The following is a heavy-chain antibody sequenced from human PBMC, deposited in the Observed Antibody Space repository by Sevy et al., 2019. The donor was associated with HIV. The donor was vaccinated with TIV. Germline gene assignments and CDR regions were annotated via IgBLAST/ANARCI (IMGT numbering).Heavy chain of an antibody. CDR3: AREGCSKPHDY. CDR1: GFTFSNYA. J-gene: IGHJ4*02. CDR2: FSFACGMI. D-gene: IGHD2-2*01. V-gene: IGHV3-23*01. Sequence: GGSLRLSCAASGFTFSNYAMSWVRQAPGKGLEWVSTFSFACGMINYANSVKGRFTISRDNSKNTLYLQMNSLRAEDTALYYCAREGCSKPHDYWGQGTLVTVSS.